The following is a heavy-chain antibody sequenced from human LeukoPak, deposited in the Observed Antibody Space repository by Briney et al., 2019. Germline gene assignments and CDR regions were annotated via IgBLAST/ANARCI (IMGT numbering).Heavy chain of an antibody. CDR2: IYYSGST. CDR3: ARDSRAAATYYYYYGMDV. D-gene: IGHD6-13*01. V-gene: IGHV4-59*12. Sequence: PSETLSLTCTVSGGSISSYYWSWIRQPPGKGLEWIGYIYYSGSTNYNPSLKSRVTISVDTSKNQFSLKLSSVTAADTAVYYCARDSRAAATYYYYYGMDVWGQGTTVTVSS. CDR1: GGSISSYY. J-gene: IGHJ6*02.